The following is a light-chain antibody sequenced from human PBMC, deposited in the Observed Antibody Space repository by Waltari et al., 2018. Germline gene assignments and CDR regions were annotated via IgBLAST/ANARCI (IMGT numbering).Light chain of an antibody. Sequence: DIQMTQSPSSLSASVGDRVTITCRASQSISRYLNWFQHKPGKAPKPLVYAASSLQSGFPSRVSGSGSGTDFTLTISSLQPEDFATYYCQQTYSIPLTFGGGTKVEIK. CDR3: QQTYSIPLT. V-gene: IGKV1-39*01. J-gene: IGKJ4*01. CDR1: QSISRY. CDR2: AAS.